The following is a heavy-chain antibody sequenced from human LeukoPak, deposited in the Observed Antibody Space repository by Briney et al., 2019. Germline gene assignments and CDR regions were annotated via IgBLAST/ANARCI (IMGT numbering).Heavy chain of an antibody. CDR1: GFTVSSNY. CDR2: IYSGGST. D-gene: IGHD3-3*01. V-gene: IGHV3-66*01. Sequence: GGSLRLSCAASGFTVSSNYMSWVRQAPGKGLEWVSIIYSGGSTYYADSVKGRFTISRDNSKNTLYLQMNSLRAEDTAVYYCARAWSGTQYYFDYWGQGTLVTVSS. J-gene: IGHJ4*02. CDR3: ARAWSGTQYYFDY.